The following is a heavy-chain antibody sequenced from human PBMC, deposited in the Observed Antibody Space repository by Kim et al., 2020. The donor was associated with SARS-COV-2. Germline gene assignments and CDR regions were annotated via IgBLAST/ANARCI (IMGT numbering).Heavy chain of an antibody. J-gene: IGHJ5*02. Sequence: YAQKFQGRVTITADESTSTAYMELSSLRSEDTAVYYCARAVTGITNWFDPWGQGTLVTVSS. V-gene: IGHV1-69*01. CDR3: ARAVTGITNWFDP. D-gene: IGHD1-20*01.